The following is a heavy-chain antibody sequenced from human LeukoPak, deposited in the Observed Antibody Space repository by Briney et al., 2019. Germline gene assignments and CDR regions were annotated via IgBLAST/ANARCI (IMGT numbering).Heavy chain of an antibody. CDR1: GFTFSTYW. J-gene: IGHJ2*01. CDR3: ASVGPYWYFDL. V-gene: IGHV3-7*01. CDR2: IKQDGSEK. Sequence: GGSLRLSCAASGFTFSTYWMTWVRQAPGKGLEWVANIKQDGSEKYYVDTVKGRFTISRDNAKNSLYLQMNSLRAEDTAVYCCASVGPYWYFDLWGRGTLVTVSS. D-gene: IGHD2-15*01.